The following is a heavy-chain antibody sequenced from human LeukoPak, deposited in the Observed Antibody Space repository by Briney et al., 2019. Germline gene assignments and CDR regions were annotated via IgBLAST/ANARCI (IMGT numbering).Heavy chain of an antibody. V-gene: IGHV4-34*01. J-gene: IGHJ3*02. Sequence: SETLSLTGAVYGGSFSGYSWSWFRQPPGKGLEWMGEFNHSGSTNYNPSLKSRVTISVDTSKNQFSLKLSSVTAADTAVYYCARVRKTMVRGVHNSRVPFDIWGQGTMVTVSS. CDR2: FNHSGST. CDR1: GGSFSGYS. D-gene: IGHD3-10*01. CDR3: ARVRKTMVRGVHNSRVPFDI.